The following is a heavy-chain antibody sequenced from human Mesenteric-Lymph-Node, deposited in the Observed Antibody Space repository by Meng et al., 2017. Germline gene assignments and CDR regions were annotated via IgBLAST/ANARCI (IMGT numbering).Heavy chain of an antibody. CDR1: GGSISSSSYY. CDR2: IYYSGST. D-gene: IGHD3-10*01. V-gene: IGHV4-39*07. J-gene: IGHJ6*02. CDR3: AREKRWFGDHAYYYYYGMDV. Sequence: SETLSLTCTVSGGSISSSSYYWGWIRQPPGKGLEWIGTIYYSGSTNYNPSLKSRVTISVDTSKNQFSLKLSSVTAADTAVYYCAREKRWFGDHAYYYYYGMDVWGQGTTVTVSS.